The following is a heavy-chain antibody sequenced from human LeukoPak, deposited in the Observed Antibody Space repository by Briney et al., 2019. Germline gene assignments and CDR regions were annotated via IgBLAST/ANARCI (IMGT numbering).Heavy chain of an antibody. V-gene: IGHV3-23*01. CDR3: AKDQVVVVPTAIGYYFDY. CDR2: ISGSGYST. Sequence: PGGSLRLSCAASGFTFSSYAMTWVRQAPGKGLEWVSSISGSGYSTYYADSLKGRFTISRDNSKNTLYLQMNSLRAEDTALYYCAKDQVVVVPTAIGYYFDYWGQGALVTVSS. CDR1: GFTFSSYA. J-gene: IGHJ4*02. D-gene: IGHD2-2*02.